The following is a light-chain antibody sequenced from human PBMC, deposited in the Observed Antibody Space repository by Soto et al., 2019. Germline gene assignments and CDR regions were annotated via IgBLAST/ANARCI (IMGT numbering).Light chain of an antibody. CDR1: ESVSSVY. CDR3: QHYGGSFT. V-gene: IGKV3-20*01. J-gene: IGKJ5*01. Sequence: EIVLTQSPGTLSLSPGERATLSCRASESVSSVYLAWYQHKPGQAPRLLIFGASSRATAIPDRFSGSGSGTDFTLTISRLAPDDFAVYYCQHYGGSFTFGQGTRLEIK. CDR2: GAS.